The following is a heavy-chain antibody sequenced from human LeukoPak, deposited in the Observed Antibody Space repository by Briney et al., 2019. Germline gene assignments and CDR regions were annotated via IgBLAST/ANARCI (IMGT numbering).Heavy chain of an antibody. CDR3: ARNDYGDLDY. V-gene: IGHV4-39*07. CDR2: IYYSGST. Sequence: SETLSLTCTVSGGSISSSSYYWGWIRRPPGKGLEWIGSIYYSGSTYYNPSLKSRVTISVDTSKNQFSLKLSSVTAADTAVYYCARNDYGDLDYWGQGTLVTVSS. J-gene: IGHJ4*02. CDR1: GGSISSSSYY. D-gene: IGHD4-17*01.